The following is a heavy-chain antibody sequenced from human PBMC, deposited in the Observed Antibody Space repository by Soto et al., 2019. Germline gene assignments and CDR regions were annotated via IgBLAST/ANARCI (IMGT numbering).Heavy chain of an antibody. CDR1: GYSFTSLD. J-gene: IGHJ4*02. Sequence: ASVKVSCKASGYSFTSLDINWVRQTTGQGLEWMGWMQPSSGRTGYAQKFQGRVTMTRDTSINTAYMELSSPTSDDTAFYYCARGVTAGVDYWGQGTLVTVS. D-gene: IGHD1-26*01. V-gene: IGHV1-8*01. CDR3: ARGVTAGVDY. CDR2: MQPSSGRT.